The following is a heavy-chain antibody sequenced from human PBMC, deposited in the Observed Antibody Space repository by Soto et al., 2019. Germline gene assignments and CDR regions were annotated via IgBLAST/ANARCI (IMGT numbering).Heavy chain of an antibody. CDR3: AREGYCSSTNCHYGMDV. J-gene: IGHJ6*02. D-gene: IGHD2-2*01. V-gene: IGHV3-11*06. CDR2: ISSSNNYI. CDR1: GFTFSDYY. Sequence: QVQLVESGGGLVKPGGSLRLSCAASGFTFSDYYMSWIRQAPGKGLEWVTFISSSNNYIQYADSVKGRFTVSRDNAKKAVFLQMTSLRAEDTAVYYCAREGYCSSTNCHYGMDVWGQGTTVTVSS.